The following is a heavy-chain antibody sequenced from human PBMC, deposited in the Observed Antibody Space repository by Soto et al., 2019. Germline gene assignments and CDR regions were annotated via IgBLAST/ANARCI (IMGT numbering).Heavy chain of an antibody. D-gene: IGHD6-19*01. CDR2: IWYDGSNE. V-gene: IGHV3-33*01. J-gene: IGHJ4*02. CDR3: TRRFSDGWYSDY. CDR1: GFIFSGYG. Sequence: QVQLVESGGGVVQPGRSLRLSCAASGFIFSGYGMHWVRQAPGKGLEWVAGIWYDGSNENYADSVKGRFTISRDNSKNTLYLQMNSLRAEDTAVYYCTRRFSDGWYSDYWGQGTLVTVSS.